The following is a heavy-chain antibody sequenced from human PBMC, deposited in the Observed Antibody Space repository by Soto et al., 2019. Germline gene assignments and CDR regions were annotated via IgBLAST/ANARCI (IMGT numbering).Heavy chain of an antibody. D-gene: IGHD3-10*01. Sequence: QVQLVESGGGVVQPGRSLRLCCAASGFTFSSYGMHWVRQAPGKGLEWVAVISYDGSNKYYADSVKGRFTISRDNSKNTLYLQMNSLRAEDTAVYYCAKDPGVLLWFGELSGPDYWGQGTLVTVSS. CDR1: GFTFSSYG. J-gene: IGHJ4*02. V-gene: IGHV3-30*18. CDR2: ISYDGSNK. CDR3: AKDPGVLLWFGELSGPDY.